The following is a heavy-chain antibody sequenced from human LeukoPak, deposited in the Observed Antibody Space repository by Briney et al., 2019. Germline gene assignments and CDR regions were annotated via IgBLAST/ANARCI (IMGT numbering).Heavy chain of an antibody. J-gene: IGHJ4*02. D-gene: IGHD6-13*01. CDR3: ARRIAAAAAPYYFDY. CDR2: INSDGSST. Sequence: PGGSLRLSCAASGFTFSVHPMDWVRQAPGKGLLWVSRINSDGSSTSYADSVKGRFTISRDNAKNTLYLQMNSLRAEDTAVYYCARRIAAAAAPYYFDYWGQGTLVTVSS. CDR1: GFTFSVHP. V-gene: IGHV3-74*01.